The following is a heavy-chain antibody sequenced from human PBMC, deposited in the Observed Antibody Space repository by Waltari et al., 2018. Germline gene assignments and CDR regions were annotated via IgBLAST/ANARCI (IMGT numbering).Heavy chain of an antibody. J-gene: IGHJ3*02. CDR2: IYPGGDT. V-gene: IGHV4-39*02. CDR1: GGSISRSAYY. Sequence: QLQLQESGPGLVKSSETLSLTCTVSGGSISRSAYYWVWLRQPPGKELEWIGSIYPGGDTYYHSSLESRVRLSVDRSSNHFSMRLRSVTAADTAVYYCARRGDWLPLDAFDIRGQGTVVTVSS. D-gene: IGHD2-15*01. CDR3: ARRGDWLPLDAFDI.